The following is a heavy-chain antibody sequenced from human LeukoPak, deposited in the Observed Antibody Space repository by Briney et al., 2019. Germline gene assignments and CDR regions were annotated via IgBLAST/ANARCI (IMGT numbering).Heavy chain of an antibody. CDR2: IYYSGST. Sequence: SETLSLTCTVSGGSISSSSYYWGWIRQPPGKGLEWIGSIYYSGSTYYNPSLKSRVTISVDTSKNQFSLKLSSVTAADTAVYYCARETRMTFYMDVWGKGTTVTVSS. V-gene: IGHV4-39*07. CDR3: ARETRMTFYMDV. J-gene: IGHJ6*03. D-gene: IGHD2-21*02. CDR1: GGSISSSSYY.